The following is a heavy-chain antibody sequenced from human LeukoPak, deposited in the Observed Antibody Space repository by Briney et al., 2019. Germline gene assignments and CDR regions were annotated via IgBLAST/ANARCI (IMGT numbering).Heavy chain of an antibody. CDR1: GGSISSSSHY. CDR3: ARQYCGGGDCLGDNFDF. D-gene: IGHD2-21*02. CDR2: IHYSRST. V-gene: IGHV4-39*01. J-gene: IGHJ4*02. Sequence: SETLSLTCTVSGGSISSSSHYWGWIREPPGKGLEWIGSIHYSRSTYYNPSLKSRLTISVDTSKNQFSLKLSSVTAADTAVYYCARQYCGGGDCLGDNFDFWGQGTLVTVSS.